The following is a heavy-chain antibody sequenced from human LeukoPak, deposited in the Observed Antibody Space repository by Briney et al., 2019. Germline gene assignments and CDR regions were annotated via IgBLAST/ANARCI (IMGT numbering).Heavy chain of an antibody. D-gene: IGHD6-19*01. CDR3: AKGGLIRSIAVAGTVWNWFDP. CDR2: INPSGGST. V-gene: IGHV1-46*01. Sequence: GASVKVSCKASGYTFTSYYMHWVRQAPGQGLEWMGIINPSGGSTSYAQKFQGRVTMTRDTSTSTVYMELSSLRSEDTAVYYCAKGGLIRSIAVAGTVWNWFDPWGQGTLVTVSS. CDR1: GYTFTSYY. J-gene: IGHJ5*02.